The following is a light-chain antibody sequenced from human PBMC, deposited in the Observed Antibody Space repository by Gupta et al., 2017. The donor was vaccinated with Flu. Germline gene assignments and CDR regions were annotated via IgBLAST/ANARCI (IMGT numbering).Light chain of an antibody. Sequence: ADFQSVTPKEKVTITCRASQNIGSNLHWYQQKPGQSPNLLIKYASQSASGVPSRFSGSGSGTDFTLTINSVEAEDAATYYCQQSSSLPITFGQGTRLEIK. J-gene: IGKJ5*01. CDR2: YAS. CDR1: QNIGSN. CDR3: QQSSSLPIT. V-gene: IGKV6-21*01.